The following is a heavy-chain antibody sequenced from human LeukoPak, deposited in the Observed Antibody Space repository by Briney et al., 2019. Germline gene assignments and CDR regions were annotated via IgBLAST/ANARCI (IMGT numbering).Heavy chain of an antibody. J-gene: IGHJ3*02. Sequence: SESLSLTCTVSGGSISSSSYYWGWIRQPPGKGLEWIGSIYYSGSTYYNPSLKSRVTISVDTSKNQFSLKLSSVTAADTAVYYCATYSTGFDIWGQGTVVTVSS. D-gene: IGHD6-19*01. CDR1: GGSISSSSYY. V-gene: IGHV4-39*01. CDR3: ATYSTGFDI. CDR2: IYYSGST.